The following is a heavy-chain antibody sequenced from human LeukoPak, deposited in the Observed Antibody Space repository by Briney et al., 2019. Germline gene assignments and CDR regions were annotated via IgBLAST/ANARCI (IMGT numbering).Heavy chain of an antibody. CDR2: INPSGGSA. CDR3: AREGVAATGLDY. CDR1: GYTFSIYN. Sequence: ASVTVSCKASGYTFSIYNMHWVRQAPGQGLEWMGIINPSGGSASDTQKFQGRVTTTRDTSTSTLYMELSSLRSEDTAVYYCAREGVAATGLDYWGQGTLVTVSS. V-gene: IGHV1-46*01. D-gene: IGHD6-13*01. J-gene: IGHJ4*02.